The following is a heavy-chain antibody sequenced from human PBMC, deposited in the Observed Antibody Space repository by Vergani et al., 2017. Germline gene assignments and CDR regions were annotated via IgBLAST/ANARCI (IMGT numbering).Heavy chain of an antibody. J-gene: IGHJ3*02. Sequence: EVQMVESGGGLVKPGGSLRLSCVASGFTFSHYSMNWVCQAPGKGLEWVSTLSASDRRTHYADSVKGRFTISRDNSKNTLFLHMNSLRPEDTAVYYCAKVGRSEVAGTFGAFDIWGQGTMVTVSS. V-gene: IGHV3-21*04. D-gene: IGHD6-19*01. CDR1: GFTFSHYS. CDR2: LSASDRRT. CDR3: AKVGRSEVAGTFGAFDI.